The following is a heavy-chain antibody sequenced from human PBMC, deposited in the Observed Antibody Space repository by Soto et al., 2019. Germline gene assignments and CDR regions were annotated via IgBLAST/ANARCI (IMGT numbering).Heavy chain of an antibody. CDR3: AKAWRSNWGAFDI. D-gene: IGHD3-16*01. V-gene: IGHV3-23*01. CDR1: GFTFSSYA. Sequence: EVQLLESGGGLVQPGGSLRLSCAASGFTFSSYAMSWVRQAPGKGLEWVSAISGSGGSTYYADSVKGRFTISRDNSKNTMNLQMNSLRAEDTAVYYCAKAWRSNWGAFDIWGQGTMVTVSS. J-gene: IGHJ3*02. CDR2: ISGSGGST.